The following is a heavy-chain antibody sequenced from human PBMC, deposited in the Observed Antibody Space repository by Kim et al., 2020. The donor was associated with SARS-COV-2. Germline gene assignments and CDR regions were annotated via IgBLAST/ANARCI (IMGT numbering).Heavy chain of an antibody. CDR1: GFTFSSYG. CDR2: ISYDGSNK. J-gene: IGHJ4*02. V-gene: IGHV3-30*18. D-gene: IGHD4-17*01. CDR3: AKDEGLRSHYFDY. Sequence: GGSLRLSCAASGFTFSSYGMHWVRQAPGKGLEWVAVISYDGSNKYYADSVKGRFTISRDNSKNTLYLQMNSLRAEDTAVYYCAKDEGLRSHYFDYWGQGTLVTVSS.